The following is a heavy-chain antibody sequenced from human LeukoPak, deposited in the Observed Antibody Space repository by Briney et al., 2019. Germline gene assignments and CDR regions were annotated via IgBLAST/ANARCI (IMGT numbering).Heavy chain of an antibody. Sequence: PGGSLRLSCAASGFTFSRYWMQWVRQAPGKGLVWVSRIDGDGSSTNYADSVKGRFTISRDNAKNTLYLQMNSLRAEDTAVYYCARGYSGYFYYWGQGTLVTVPS. D-gene: IGHD5-12*01. V-gene: IGHV3-74*01. CDR3: ARGYSGYFYY. J-gene: IGHJ4*02. CDR1: GFTFSRYW. CDR2: IDGDGSST.